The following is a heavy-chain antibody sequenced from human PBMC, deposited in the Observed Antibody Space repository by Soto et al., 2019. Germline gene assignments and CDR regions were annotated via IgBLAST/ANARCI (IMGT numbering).Heavy chain of an antibody. CDR2: INYSGST. Sequence: SVPKSVTCAVDGGSIIGYDWSWISKNTGKGLEWIGEINYSGSTNYNPSLKSRVTISVDTSKNQFSLKLSSVTAADTAVYYCARHVTADYDFLFDPWGQGTLVTVSS. D-gene: IGHD3-3*01. J-gene: IGHJ5*02. CDR1: GGSIIGYD. CDR3: ARHVTADYDFLFDP. V-gene: IGHV4-34*01.